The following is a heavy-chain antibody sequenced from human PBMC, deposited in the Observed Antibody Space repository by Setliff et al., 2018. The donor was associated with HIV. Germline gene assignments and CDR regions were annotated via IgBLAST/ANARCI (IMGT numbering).Heavy chain of an antibody. Sequence: SETLSLTCAVSGGSISSNWWSWVRQSPGKGLEWIGRIYTSGSTNYTPSLKSRVTISIDKSKNQFSLKLSSVTAADTAVYYCARGLPFPFRGEIPGSWFDPWGQGTLVTVSS. CDR1: GGSISSNW. CDR3: ARGLPFPFRGEIPGSWFDP. CDR2: IYTSGST. V-gene: IGHV4-4*09. D-gene: IGHD3-10*01. J-gene: IGHJ5*02.